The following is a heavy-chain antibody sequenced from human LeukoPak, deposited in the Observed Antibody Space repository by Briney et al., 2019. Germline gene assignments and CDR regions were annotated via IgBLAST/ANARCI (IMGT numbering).Heavy chain of an antibody. CDR2: IWYDRSNK. CDR1: GFTFSSYG. CDR3: AKANDYSNYGTFDY. J-gene: IGHJ4*02. Sequence: PGGSLRLSCAASGFTFSSYGMHWVRQAPGKGLEWVAVIWYDRSNKYYADSVKGRFTISRDNSKNTLYLQMNSLRAEDTAVYYCAKANDYSNYGTFDYWGQGTLVTVSS. V-gene: IGHV3-33*06. D-gene: IGHD4-11*01.